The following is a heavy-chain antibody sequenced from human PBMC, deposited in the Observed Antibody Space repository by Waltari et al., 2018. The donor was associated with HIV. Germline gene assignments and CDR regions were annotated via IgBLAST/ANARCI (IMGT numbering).Heavy chain of an antibody. J-gene: IGHJ4*02. CDR2: IYAGGTT. Sequence: EVQLVESGGGWIQRGGSLRVSCADSGFAGLSFYMSWVRQAPGKGLQWVSGIYAGGTTSYADSVKGRFTISRDISKNTLYLQMNILRADDTAIYYCARHLVTGAGFFDYWGQGTLVTVSS. CDR1: GFAGLSFY. CDR3: ARHLVTGAGFFDY. D-gene: IGHD6-13*01. V-gene: IGHV3-53*01.